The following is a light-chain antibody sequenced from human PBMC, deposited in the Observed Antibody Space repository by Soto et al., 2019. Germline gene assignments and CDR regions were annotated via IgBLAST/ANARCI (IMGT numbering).Light chain of an antibody. J-gene: IGKJ3*01. V-gene: IGKV3-20*01. CDR1: QSVSSSY. CDR3: QQYGSSPT. CDR2: GAS. Sequence: EIVLTHSPGTLSLSPGERSTLSCRASQSVSSSYLALYQQKPGQTPRLLIYGASSRATGIPDRFSGSGSGTDFTLTISRLEPEDFAVYYCQQYGSSPTFGPGTKVDIK.